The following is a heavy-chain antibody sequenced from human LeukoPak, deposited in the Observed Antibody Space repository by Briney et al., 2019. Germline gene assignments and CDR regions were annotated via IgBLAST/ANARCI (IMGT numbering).Heavy chain of an antibody. CDR2: IYYSGST. D-gene: IGHD1-1*01. V-gene: IGHV4-59*01. Sequence: SETLSLTCTVSTGSLSRYYWSWIRQPPGKGLEWIGYIYYSGSTNYNPSLKSRVTISLDKSKNQFSLKLSSVTAADTAVYYCARDLRDPRLPGVQTPAVGWFDPWGQGTLVTVSS. CDR1: TGSLSRYY. J-gene: IGHJ5*02. CDR3: ARDLRDPRLPGVQTPAVGWFDP.